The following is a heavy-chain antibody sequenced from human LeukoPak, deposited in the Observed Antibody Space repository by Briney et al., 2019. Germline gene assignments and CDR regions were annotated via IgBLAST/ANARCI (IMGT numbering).Heavy chain of an antibody. Sequence: GGSLRLSCAASGFTFDDYAMHWVRQAPGKGLEWVSGISWNSGSIGYADSVKGRFTISRDNAKNSLYLQMNSLRAEDTALYYCAKASSGWSYFDYWGQGTLVTVSS. CDR2: ISWNSGSI. V-gene: IGHV3-9*01. CDR3: AKASSGWSYFDY. J-gene: IGHJ4*02. D-gene: IGHD6-19*01. CDR1: GFTFDDYA.